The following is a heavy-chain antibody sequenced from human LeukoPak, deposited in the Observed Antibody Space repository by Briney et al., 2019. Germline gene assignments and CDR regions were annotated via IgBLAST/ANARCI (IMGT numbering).Heavy chain of an antibody. D-gene: IGHD6-6*01. CDR3: ARDRRGSSLSPWFDP. J-gene: IGHJ5*02. CDR1: GFTVSSNY. CDR2: IYSGGTT. V-gene: IGHV3-66*01. Sequence: GGSLRLSCAASGFTVSSNYMSWVRQAPGKGLEWVSVIYSGGTTYYADSVKGRFTISRDNSKNTLYLQMNSLRVEDTAVYYCARDRRGSSLSPWFDPWGQGTLVTVSS.